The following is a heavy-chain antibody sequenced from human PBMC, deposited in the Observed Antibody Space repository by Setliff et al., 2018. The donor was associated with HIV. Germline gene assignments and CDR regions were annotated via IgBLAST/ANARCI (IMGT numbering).Heavy chain of an antibody. J-gene: IGHJ4*02. Sequence: KASETLSLTCAVSGYSISSGYYWGWIRQTPGKGLEWIGSIYQSGTTYYNPSLRSRLTISVDTSKNQFSLKLSSVTAADPAVYYCARQGDGYNLYHVYYFDYWGQGTLVTVSS. CDR3: ARQGDGYNLYHVYYFDY. V-gene: IGHV4-38-2*01. CDR2: IYQSGTT. D-gene: IGHD5-12*01. CDR1: GYSISSGYY.